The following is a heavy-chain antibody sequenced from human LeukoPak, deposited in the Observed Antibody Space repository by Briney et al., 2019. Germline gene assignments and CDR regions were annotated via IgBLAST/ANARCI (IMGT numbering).Heavy chain of an antibody. CDR3: ARFRGRYASDI. D-gene: IGHD3-10*01. CDR2: IFSTGST. V-gene: IGHV4-59*12. CDR1: GASISSYY. J-gene: IGHJ3*02. Sequence: SETLSLTCTVSGASISSYYWNWIRQPPGKGLEWIGYIFSTGSTNYNPSLKSRVTISVDTSKNQFSLKLTSVTAADTAVYYCARFRGRYASDIWGQGTMVTVSS.